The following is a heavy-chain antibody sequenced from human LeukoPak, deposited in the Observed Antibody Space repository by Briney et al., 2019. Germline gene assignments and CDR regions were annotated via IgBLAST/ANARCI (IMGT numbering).Heavy chain of an antibody. CDR3: AREEAAAACLDP. CDR1: GYTFTSYA. Sequence: GASVKVSCKASGYTFTSYAMHWVRQAPGQRLEWMGWINAGNGNTKYSQKFQGRVTITRDTSASTAYMELSSPRSEDTAVYYCAREEAAAACLDPWGQGTLVTVSS. J-gene: IGHJ5*02. CDR2: INAGNGNT. D-gene: IGHD6-13*01. V-gene: IGHV1-3*01.